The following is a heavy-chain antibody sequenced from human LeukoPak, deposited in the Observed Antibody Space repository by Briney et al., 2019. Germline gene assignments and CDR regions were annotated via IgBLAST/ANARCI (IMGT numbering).Heavy chain of an antibody. Sequence: SVRVSCKASGGTFSSYAISWVRQAPGQGLEWMGGIIPIFGTANYAQKFQGRVTITTDESTSTAYMELSSLRSEDTAVYYCARSTYYDILNAFDIWGQGTMVTVSS. CDR1: GGTFSSYA. D-gene: IGHD3-9*01. J-gene: IGHJ3*02. CDR2: IIPIFGTA. CDR3: ARSTYYDILNAFDI. V-gene: IGHV1-69*05.